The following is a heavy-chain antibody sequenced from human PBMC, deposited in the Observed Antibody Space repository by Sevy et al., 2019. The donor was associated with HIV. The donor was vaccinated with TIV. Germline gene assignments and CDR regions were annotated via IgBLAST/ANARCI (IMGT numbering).Heavy chain of an antibody. CDR3: AMGWTWGNVLRFLEWLTYGMDV. J-gene: IGHJ6*02. D-gene: IGHD3-3*01. CDR1: GYTFTSYY. V-gene: IGHV1-46*03. CDR2: INPSGGST. Sequence: ASVKVSCKASGYTFTSYYMHWVRQAPGQGLEWMGIINPSGGSTSYAQKFQGRVTMTRDTFTSTVYMELSSLRSEDTAGYYCAMGWTWGNVLRFLEWLTYGMDVWGQGTTVTVSS.